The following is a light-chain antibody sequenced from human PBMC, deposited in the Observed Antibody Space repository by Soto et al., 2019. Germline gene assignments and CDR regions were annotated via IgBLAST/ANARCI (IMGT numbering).Light chain of an antibody. J-gene: IGLJ1*01. Sequence: QPVLTQPPSASGTPGQRVTMSCSGSSSNIGSNTVHWYQQLPGTAPKLLIYNNNQRPSGVPDRFSGSKSGTSASLAISGLQSEDEADYYCAAWDDSLNAPYVFGTGTKLTVL. CDR3: AAWDDSLNAPYV. CDR1: SSNIGSNT. CDR2: NNN. V-gene: IGLV1-44*01.